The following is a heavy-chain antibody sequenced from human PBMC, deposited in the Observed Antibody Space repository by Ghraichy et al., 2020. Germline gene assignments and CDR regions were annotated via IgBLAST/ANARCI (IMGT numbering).Heavy chain of an antibody. Sequence: LSLTCVASSGFNFSIYAMSWVRQAPGKGLEWVSAISGSGGRTYYADSVKGRFTISRDNSKNTLYVQMTSLRAEETAVYYCAKESVAGVSDAGDAFDGWGEGTVVTGSA. D-gene: IGHD6-19*01. J-gene: IGHJ3*01. CDR2: ISGSGGRT. CDR1: GFNFSIYA. V-gene: IGHV3-23*01. CDR3: AKESVAGVSDAGDAFDG.